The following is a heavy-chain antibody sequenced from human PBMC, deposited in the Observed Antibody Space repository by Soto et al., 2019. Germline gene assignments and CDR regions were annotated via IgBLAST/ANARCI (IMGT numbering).Heavy chain of an antibody. Sequence: GGSLRLSCAASGFTFSSYAMSWVRQAPGKGLEWVSAISGSGGSTYYADSVKGRFTISRDNSKNTLYLQMNSLRAEDTAVYYCAKAEAWVVVAATFDYWGQGTLVTVSS. V-gene: IGHV3-23*01. CDR2: ISGSGGST. CDR1: GFTFSSYA. CDR3: AKAEAWVVVAATFDY. D-gene: IGHD2-15*01. J-gene: IGHJ4*02.